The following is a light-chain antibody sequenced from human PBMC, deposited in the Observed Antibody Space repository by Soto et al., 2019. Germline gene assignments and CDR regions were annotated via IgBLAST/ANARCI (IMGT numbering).Light chain of an antibody. V-gene: IGKV3-20*01. Sequence: EIVLTQSPGTLSLSPGERATLSCRASQSVSSSYLAWYQQKPGQAPRLLIYGASSRATGIPARFSGSGSGTDFTLIISRLEPEDLAVYYCQQYGSSPRTFGQGTKVEIK. J-gene: IGKJ1*01. CDR3: QQYGSSPRT. CDR1: QSVSSSY. CDR2: GAS.